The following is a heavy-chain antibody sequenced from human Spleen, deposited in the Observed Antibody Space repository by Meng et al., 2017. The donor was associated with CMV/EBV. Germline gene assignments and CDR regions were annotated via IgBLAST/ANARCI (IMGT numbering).Heavy chain of an antibody. CDR3: ARHGPVGYCSSTSCYTLAFDI. Sequence: GGSLRLSCQGSGSTLTKFWIGWVRQMPGGGLEWMGMIYTGDSDIRYSPSFQGQVTISADESINTAYLQWSSLKASDTAMYYCARHGPVGYCSSTSCYTLAFDIWGQGTMVTVSS. CDR1: GSTLTKFW. J-gene: IGHJ3*02. CDR2: IYTGDSDI. V-gene: IGHV5-51*01. D-gene: IGHD2-2*02.